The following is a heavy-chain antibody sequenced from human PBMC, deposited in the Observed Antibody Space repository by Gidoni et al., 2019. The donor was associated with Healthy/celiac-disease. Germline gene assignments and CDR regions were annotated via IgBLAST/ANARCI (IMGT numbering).Heavy chain of an antibody. J-gene: IGHJ6*03. CDR2: IGTVGDK. D-gene: IGHD2-2*02. CDR3: ARALALYRPNPSHSAEGGGDYYYYYMDV. CDR1: GFTFSRYD. Sequence: EVQLVESGGGLVQPGGSLRLSCAASGFTFSRYDIPRVRQATGQGLEWVSSIGTVGDKYYPGSVKGRFTISRENAKNSLYLQMNSLRAGDTAVYYCARALALYRPNPSHSAEGGGDYYYYYMDVWGKGTTVTVSS. V-gene: IGHV3-13*04.